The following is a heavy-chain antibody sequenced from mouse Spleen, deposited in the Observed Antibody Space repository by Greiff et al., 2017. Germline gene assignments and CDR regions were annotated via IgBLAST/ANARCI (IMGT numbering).Heavy chain of an antibody. Sequence: QVQLQQPGAELVMPGASVKLSCKASAYTFTSYWMHWVKQRPGQGLEWIGEIDPSDSYTNYNQKFKGKATLTVDKSSSTAYMQLSSLTSEDSAVYYCAREVRQGEGFDYWGQGTTLTVSS. CDR3: AREVRQGEGFDY. D-gene: IGHD2-14*01. CDR2: IDPSDSYT. J-gene: IGHJ2*01. CDR1: AYTFTSYW. V-gene: IGHV1-69*01.